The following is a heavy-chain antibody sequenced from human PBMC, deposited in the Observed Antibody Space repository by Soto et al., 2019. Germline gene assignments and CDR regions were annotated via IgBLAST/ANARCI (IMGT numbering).Heavy chain of an antibody. D-gene: IGHD5-18*01. CDR2: INPNSGGT. CDR3: ARVLGTASLSGYRRWNAFDI. CDR1: GYTFTGYY. V-gene: IGHV1-2*04. J-gene: IGHJ3*02. Sequence: ASVKVSCKASGYTFTGYYMHWVRQAPGQGLEWMGWINPNSGGTNYAQKFQGWVTMTRDTSISTAYMELSRLRSDDTAVYYCARVLGTASLSGYRRWNAFDIWGQGTMVTVSS.